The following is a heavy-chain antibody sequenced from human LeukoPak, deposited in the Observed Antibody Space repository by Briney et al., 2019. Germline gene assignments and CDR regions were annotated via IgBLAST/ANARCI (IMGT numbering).Heavy chain of an antibody. Sequence: ASVKVSCKASGYTFTSYGISWVRQAPGQGLEWMGWISAYNGNTNYAQKLQGRVTMTTDTSTSTAYMELRSLRSDDTAVYYCARVGDCSSTSCYIYYYYYYMTSGAKGPWSPPP. V-gene: IGHV1-18*01. J-gene: IGHJ6*03. D-gene: IGHD2-2*02. CDR2: ISAYNGNT. CDR3: ARVGDCSSTSCYIYYYYYYMTS. CDR1: GYTFTSYG.